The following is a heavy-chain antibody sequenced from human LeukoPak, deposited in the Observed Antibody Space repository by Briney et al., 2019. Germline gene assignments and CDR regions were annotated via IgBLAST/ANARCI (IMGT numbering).Heavy chain of an antibody. CDR1: GGTFSSYA. CDR2: IIPILGIA. V-gene: IGHV1-69*04. Sequence: GASVKVSCKASGGTFSSYAISWVRPAPGQGLAWMGRIIPILGIANYAQKFQGRVTITADKSTSTAYMELSSLRSEDTAVYYCARDYPYYYDSSPGYFDYWGQGTLVTVSS. J-gene: IGHJ4*02. D-gene: IGHD3-22*01. CDR3: ARDYPYYYDSSPGYFDY.